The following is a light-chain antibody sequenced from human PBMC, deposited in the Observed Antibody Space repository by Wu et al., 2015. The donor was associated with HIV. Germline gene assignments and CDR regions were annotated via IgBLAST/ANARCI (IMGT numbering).Light chain of an antibody. CDR3: QQRSDRLYS. Sequence: EIVLTQSPATLVVSPGERATLSCRASQSVNSYLAWFQQKPGQAPRLLIYDTSTRATGVPARFSGGGSGTDYTLTISSLEPEDFAVYFCQQRSDRLYSFGQGDQAGDQT. J-gene: IGKJ2*03. V-gene: IGKV3-11*01. CDR1: QSVNSY. CDR2: DTS.